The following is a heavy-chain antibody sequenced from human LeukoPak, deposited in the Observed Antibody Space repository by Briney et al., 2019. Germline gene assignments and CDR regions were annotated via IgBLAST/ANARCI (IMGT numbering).Heavy chain of an antibody. V-gene: IGHV4-61*01. D-gene: IGHD6-19*01. CDR1: GGSVSSGSYY. Sequence: SETLSLTCTVSGGSVSSGSYYWNWIRQPPGKGLEWIGYLYYSGSTKYNPSLKSRVTISVDTSKNQFSLKLTSVTAADTAAYYCARGSGWLDYWGQGTLVTVSS. CDR2: LYYSGST. CDR3: ARGSGWLDY. J-gene: IGHJ4*02.